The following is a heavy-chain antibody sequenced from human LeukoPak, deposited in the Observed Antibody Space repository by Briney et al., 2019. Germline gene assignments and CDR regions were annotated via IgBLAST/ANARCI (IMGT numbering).Heavy chain of an antibody. J-gene: IGHJ4*02. V-gene: IGHV3-66*04. D-gene: IGHD5/OR15-5a*01. CDR3: ARLSSTGDY. Sequence: PGGSLRLSCAASGFTFSSYAMSWVHQAPGKGLEWVSVIYSGGSTYYADSVKGRFTISRDNSKNTLYLQMNSLRAEDTAVYYCARLSSTGDYWGQGTLVTVSS. CDR2: IYSGGST. CDR1: GFTFSSYA.